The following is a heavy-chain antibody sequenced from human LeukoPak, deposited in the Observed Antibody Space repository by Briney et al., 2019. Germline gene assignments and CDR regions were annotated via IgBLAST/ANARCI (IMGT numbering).Heavy chain of an antibody. CDR2: ISSSSSYI. CDR1: GFTFSSYS. V-gene: IGHV3-21*01. J-gene: IGHJ3*02. CDR3: AREGVGWGYCSGGSWCRAFDI. D-gene: IGHD2-15*01. Sequence: TTGRSLRLSCAASGFTFSSYSMNWVRQAPGKGLEWVSSISSSSSYIYYADSVKGRFTISRDNAKNSLYLQMTSLRAEDTAVYYCAREGVGWGYCSGGSWCRAFDIWGQGTMVTVSS.